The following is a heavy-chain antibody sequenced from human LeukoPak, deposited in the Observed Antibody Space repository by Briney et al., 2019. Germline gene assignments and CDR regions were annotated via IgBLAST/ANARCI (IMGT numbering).Heavy chain of an antibody. D-gene: IGHD3-9*01. Sequence: PSETLSLTCTVSGGSISSSSHYWSWIRQPPGKGLEWIGYIYYSGGTNYNPSLKSRVTISVDTSKNQFSLKLRSVTAADTAVYYCARLTGYSSESWFDPWGQGTLVTVSS. V-gene: IGHV4-61*01. CDR3: ARLTGYSSESWFDP. CDR2: IYYSGGT. J-gene: IGHJ5*02. CDR1: GGSISSSSHY.